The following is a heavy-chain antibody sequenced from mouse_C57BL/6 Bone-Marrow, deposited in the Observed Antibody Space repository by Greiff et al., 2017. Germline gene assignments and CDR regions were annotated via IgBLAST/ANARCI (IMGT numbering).Heavy chain of an antibody. CDR1: GYTFTSYW. J-gene: IGHJ2*01. Sequence: VQLQQPGAELVKPGASVKMSCKASGYTFTSYWITWVKQRPGQGLEWIGDIYPGSGSTNYNEKFKSKATLTVDTSSSTAYMQLSSLTSEDAAVYYCAGVYYGYCYFDYWGQGTTLTVSS. V-gene: IGHV1-55*01. CDR3: AGVYYGYCYFDY. CDR2: IYPGSGST. D-gene: IGHD2-2*01.